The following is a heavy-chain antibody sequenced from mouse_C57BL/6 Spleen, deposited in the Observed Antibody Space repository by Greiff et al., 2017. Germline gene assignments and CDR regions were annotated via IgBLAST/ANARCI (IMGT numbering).Heavy chain of an antibody. CDR2: ISDGGSYT. D-gene: IGHD3-1*01. J-gene: IGHJ4*01. CDR1: GFTFSSYA. V-gene: IGHV5-4*01. CDR3: ARDRSGPYAMDY. Sequence: EVQLVESGGGLVKPGGSLKLSCAASGFTFSSYAMSWVRQTPEKRLEWVATISDGGSYTYYPDNVKGRFTISRDNAKNNLYLQMSHLKSEDTAMYYCARDRSGPYAMDYWGQGTSVTVSS.